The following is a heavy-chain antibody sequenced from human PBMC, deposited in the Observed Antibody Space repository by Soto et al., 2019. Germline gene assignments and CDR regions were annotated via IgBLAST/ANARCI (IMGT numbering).Heavy chain of an antibody. V-gene: IGHV3-23*01. D-gene: IGHD6-13*01. CDR2: IINNGDST. CDR1: GFTFGTYA. J-gene: IGHJ4*02. Sequence: EVQPLESGGGLVQPGGSLRLSCAASGFTFGTYAMSWVRQAPGKRLEWVSKIINNGDSTYYADTVKGQIATSRDNSEHTVYLQMTSRRAEDTAVYSCATVQQLGYWGQGTLVTVSS. CDR3: ATVQQLGY.